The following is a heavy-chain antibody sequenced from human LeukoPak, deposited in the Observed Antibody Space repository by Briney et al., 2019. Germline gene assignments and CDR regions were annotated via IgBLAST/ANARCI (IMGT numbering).Heavy chain of an antibody. Sequence: GGSLRLSCTASGVAFGDFAMNGVRQAPGKGLGWGGFIKTKLYGGTTEYAASVKGRFTISRDDSKAIAYLQMNSLKTEDTAVYYCTRDHRDDWNPGYYFDYWGQGTLVTVSS. CDR2: IKTKLYGGTT. CDR1: GVAFGDFA. V-gene: IGHV3-49*04. J-gene: IGHJ4*02. D-gene: IGHD1-1*01. CDR3: TRDHRDDWNPGYYFDY.